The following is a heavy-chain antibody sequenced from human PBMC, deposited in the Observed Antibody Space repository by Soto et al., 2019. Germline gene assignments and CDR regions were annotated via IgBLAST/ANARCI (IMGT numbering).Heavy chain of an antibody. CDR1: GGSISSGGYY. CDR3: ERGYRSSWGYDAFDI. V-gene: IGHV4-31*03. CDR2: IYYSGST. J-gene: IGHJ3*02. Sequence: SETLSLTCTVSGGSISSGGYYWSWIRQHPGKGLEWIGYIYYSGSTYYNPSLKSRVTISVDTSKNQFSLKLSSVTAADTAVYYCERGYRSSWGYDAFDIWGQGIMVTVS. D-gene: IGHD6-13*01.